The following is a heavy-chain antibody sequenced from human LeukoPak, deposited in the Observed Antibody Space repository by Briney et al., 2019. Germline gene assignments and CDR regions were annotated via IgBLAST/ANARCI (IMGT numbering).Heavy chain of an antibody. Sequence: SETLSLTCTVSGGSISSYYWSWIRQPAREGLEWIGRIYTSGSTNYNPSLKSRVTMSVDTSKNQFSLKLSSVTAADTAVYYCATAITMVRGDHFDYWGQGTLVTVSS. V-gene: IGHV4-4*07. CDR3: ATAITMVRGDHFDY. J-gene: IGHJ4*02. D-gene: IGHD3-10*01. CDR1: GGSISSYY. CDR2: IYTSGST.